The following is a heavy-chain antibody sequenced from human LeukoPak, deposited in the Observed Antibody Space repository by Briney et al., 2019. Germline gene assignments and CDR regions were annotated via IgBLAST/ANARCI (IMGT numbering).Heavy chain of an antibody. V-gene: IGHV3-53*01. CDR1: GFTVSSKY. Sequence: PGGSLRLTCATSGFTVSSKYMSWIRQAPGKGLEWVAVARKVGTTVYIDSVKGRFTISRDTSKNTLNLQMNSLRAEDTAVYYCAREGEKGDGYNHGFDYWGQGTLVTVSS. J-gene: IGHJ4*02. CDR3: AREGEKGDGYNHGFDY. D-gene: IGHD5-24*01. CDR2: ARKVGTT.